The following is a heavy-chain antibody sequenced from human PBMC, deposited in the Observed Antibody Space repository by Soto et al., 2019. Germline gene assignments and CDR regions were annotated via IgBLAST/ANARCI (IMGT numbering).Heavy chain of an antibody. CDR1: GYTFTTYG. V-gene: IGHV1-3*01. CDR2: INAGNGNT. J-gene: IGHJ5*02. CDR3: ARGNWFDP. Sequence: ASVKVCCKASGYTFTTYGRHWVRQATGQRLEWMGWINAGNGNTRYSQKFQGRVTITRDTSASTAYMELSSLRSEDTAAYYCARGNWFDPWGQGTLVTVSS.